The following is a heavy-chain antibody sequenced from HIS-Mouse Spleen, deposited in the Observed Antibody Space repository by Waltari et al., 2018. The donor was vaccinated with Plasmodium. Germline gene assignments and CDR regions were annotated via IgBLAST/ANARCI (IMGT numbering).Heavy chain of an antibody. CDR1: GFPFSSYG. V-gene: IGHV3-30*18. Sequence: QVQLVESGGGVVQPGRSLRPSCAASGFPFSSYGLHWVGQGPGKGLEWVAVISYDGSNKYYADSVKGRFTISRDNSKNTLYLQMNSLRAEDTAVYYCAKGHGPGLYYYGMDVWGQGTTVTVSS. CDR3: AKGHGPGLYYYGMDV. CDR2: ISYDGSNK. J-gene: IGHJ6*02.